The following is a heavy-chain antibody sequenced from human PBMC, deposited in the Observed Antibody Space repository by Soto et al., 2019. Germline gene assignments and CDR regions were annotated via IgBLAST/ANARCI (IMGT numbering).Heavy chain of an antibody. CDR1: GFTFNSYA. CDR3: AKDIRQAGSCLDY. J-gene: IGHJ4*02. V-gene: IGHV3-23*01. Sequence: EVQLLESGGGLVQPGGSLRLSCAASGFTFNSYAMSWVRQAPGKGLEWVSTLSGSGGSTYYADSVEGRFTISRDNSKNTLYQQMNTLRAEDTAVYYCAKDIRQAGSCLDYWGQGTLVTVSS. D-gene: IGHD2-15*01. CDR2: LSGSGGST.